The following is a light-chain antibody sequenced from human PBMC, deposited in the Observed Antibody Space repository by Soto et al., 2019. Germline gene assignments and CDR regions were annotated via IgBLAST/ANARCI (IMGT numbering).Light chain of an antibody. CDR3: QQYGSSPPTIT. CDR2: GAS. Sequence: EIVLTQSPGTLSSSPGERATLSCRARQSVSSSYLAWYQQKPGQAPRLLIYGASSRATGIPDRFSGSGSGTDFTLTISRLEREDFAVYYCQQYGSSPPTITFGQGTRLEIK. CDR1: QSVSSSY. J-gene: IGKJ5*01. V-gene: IGKV3-20*01.